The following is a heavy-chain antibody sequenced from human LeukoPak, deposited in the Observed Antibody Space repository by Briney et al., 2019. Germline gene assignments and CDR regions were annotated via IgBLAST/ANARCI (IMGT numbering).Heavy chain of an antibody. J-gene: IGHJ4*02. D-gene: IGHD3-10*01. CDR1: GSTFSSYS. CDR2: ISSSSSTI. V-gene: IGHV3-48*01. CDR3: ACLLLWFGETFDY. Sequence: GGSLTLSCAASGSTFSSYSMNWVRQAPGKGLEWVSYISSSSSTIYYADSVNGRFTISRDNAKNSLYLQMNSLRAEGTAVYYCACLLLWFGETFDYWGQGTLVTVSS.